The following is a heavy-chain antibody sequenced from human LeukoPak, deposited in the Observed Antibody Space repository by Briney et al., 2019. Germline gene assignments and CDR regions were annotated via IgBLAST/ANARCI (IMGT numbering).Heavy chain of an antibody. J-gene: IGHJ6*03. CDR2: INPSGGST. CDR3: ARVNQDYYYMDV. Sequence: ASVKVSCKASGYTFTNYYMHWVRQAPGQGLEWMGIINPSGGSTSYAQKFQGRVTMTRDMSTSTVYMELSSLRSEDTAVYYCARVNQDYYYMDVWGKGTTVTVSS. CDR1: GYTFTNYY. V-gene: IGHV1-46*01.